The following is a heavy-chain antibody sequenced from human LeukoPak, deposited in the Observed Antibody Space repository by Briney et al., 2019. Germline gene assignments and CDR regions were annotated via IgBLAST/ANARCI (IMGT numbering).Heavy chain of an antibody. CDR1: GGSISSYY. CDR2: INHSGST. J-gene: IGHJ4*02. V-gene: IGHV4-34*01. CDR3: ARGLPNDY. Sequence: SETLSLTCTVSGGSISSYYWSWIRQPPGKGLEWIGEINHSGSTNYNPSLKSRVTISVDTSKNQFSLKLSSVTAADTAVYYCARGLPNDYWGQGTLVTVSS.